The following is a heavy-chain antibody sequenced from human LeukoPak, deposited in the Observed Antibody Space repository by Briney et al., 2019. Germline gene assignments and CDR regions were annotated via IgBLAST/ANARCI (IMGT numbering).Heavy chain of an antibody. CDR2: INHSGST. V-gene: IGHV4-34*01. D-gene: IGHD3-10*01. CDR3: ARLKEKGVTMVRGVRQRGYFDY. CDR1: GFTFSDYY. J-gene: IGHJ4*02. Sequence: GSLRLSCAASGFTFSDYYMSWIRQPPGKGLEWIGEINHSGSTNYNPSLKSRVTISVDTSKNQFSLKLSSVTAADTAVYYCARLKEKGVTMVRGVRQRGYFDYWGQGTLVTVSS.